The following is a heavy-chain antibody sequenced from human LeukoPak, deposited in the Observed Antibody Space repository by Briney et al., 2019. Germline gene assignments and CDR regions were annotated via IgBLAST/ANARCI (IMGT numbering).Heavy chain of an antibody. CDR1: GDSLSSHY. V-gene: IGHV4-59*08. Sequence: PSETLSLTCTVSGDSLSSHYWSWIRQPPGKGLEWIGYIYGSGSTNYDPSLRSRVTISEDTSKNQFSLKLTSVTAADTAMYYCARNVGYYSHATWGQGTLVTVSS. CDR3: ARNVGYYSHAT. J-gene: IGHJ5*02. D-gene: IGHD1-26*01. CDR2: IYGSGST.